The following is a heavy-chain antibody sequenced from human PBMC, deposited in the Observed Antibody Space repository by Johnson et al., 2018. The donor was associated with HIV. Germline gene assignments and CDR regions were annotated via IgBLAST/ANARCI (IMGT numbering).Heavy chain of an antibody. CDR1: GFTFSSYA. J-gene: IGHJ3*02. CDR3: ARDLRIYSSSTIRGDAFDI. V-gene: IGHV3-30*04. Sequence: VQLVESGGGVVQPGRSLRLSCAASGFTFSSYAMHWVRQAPGKGLEWVAVISYDGSNKYYADSVKGRFTISRDNSKNTLYLQMNSLRAEETAVYYCARDLRIYSSSTIRGDAFDIWGQGTMVTVSS. CDR2: ISYDGSNK. D-gene: IGHD6-13*01.